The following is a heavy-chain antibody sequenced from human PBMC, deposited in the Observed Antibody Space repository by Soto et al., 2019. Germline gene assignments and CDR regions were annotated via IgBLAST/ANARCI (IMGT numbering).Heavy chain of an antibody. D-gene: IGHD3-10*01. CDR1: GYTFTSYG. Sequence: QVQLVQSGAEVKKPGASVKISCKASGYTFTSYGISWVRQAPGQGLEWMGWISAYNGNTNYAQKLQGRVTMTTDTSTSTAYMELRSLRSDDTAVYYCALITMVRGVIPGGVNYWGQGTLVTVSS. CDR3: ALITMVRGVIPGGVNY. V-gene: IGHV1-18*01. CDR2: ISAYNGNT. J-gene: IGHJ4*02.